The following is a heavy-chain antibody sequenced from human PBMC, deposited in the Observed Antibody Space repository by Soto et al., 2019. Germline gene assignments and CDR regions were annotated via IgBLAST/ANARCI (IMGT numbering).Heavy chain of an antibody. CDR1: GFAFSRYD. V-gene: IGHV3-13*01. D-gene: IGHD3-22*01. CDR3: ERGGRLLNYYDSSGFLYYLDY. J-gene: IGHJ4*02. Sequence: GSPRPGCSASGFAFSRYDMHWVRRAPGKGLEWVSAIGTAGDTYYPGSVKGRFTISRENAKNSLYLQMNSLRAGDTAVYYCERGGRLLNYYDSSGFLYYLDYWGQGTLVTVSS. CDR2: IGTAGDT.